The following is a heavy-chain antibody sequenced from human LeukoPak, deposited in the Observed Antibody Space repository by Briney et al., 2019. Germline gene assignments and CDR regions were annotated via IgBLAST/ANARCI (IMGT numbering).Heavy chain of an antibody. CDR2: ISSSSSTI. CDR3: ARVLSTITAGRATSDY. V-gene: IGHV3-48*01. J-gene: IGHJ4*02. D-gene: IGHD4-11*01. CDR1: GFSFSSHS. Sequence: PGGSLRLSCVASGFSFSSHSMNWVRQAPEKGLEWVSYISSSSSTIYYADSVRGRFTISRDNARNSLYLQMNSLRAEDTAVYYCARVLSTITAGRATSDYWGQGTLVTVSS.